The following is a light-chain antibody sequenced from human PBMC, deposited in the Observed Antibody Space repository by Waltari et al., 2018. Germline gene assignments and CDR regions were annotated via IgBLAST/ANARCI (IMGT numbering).Light chain of an antibody. CDR1: SSDVGNYNY. Sequence: QSALTQPASVSGSPGQSITIPCPGTSSDVGNYNYVPWYQQHPGKAPKLMIYEVSNRPSGVSGRFSGSKSGNTASLTISGLQAEDEADYYCSSYTSSSTRVLFGGGTKLTVL. CDR2: EVS. J-gene: IGLJ2*01. CDR3: SSYTSSSTRVL. V-gene: IGLV2-14*01.